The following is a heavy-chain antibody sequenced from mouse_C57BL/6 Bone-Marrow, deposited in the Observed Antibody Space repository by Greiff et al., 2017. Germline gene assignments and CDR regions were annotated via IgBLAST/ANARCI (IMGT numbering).Heavy chain of an antibody. CDR3: ARSRVLRPPRTFDY. D-gene: IGHD1-2*01. Sequence: VHVKQSGPELVKPGASVKISCKASGYSFTDYNMNWVKQSNGKSLEWIGVINPNYGTTSYNQKFKGKATLTVDQSSSTAYMQLNSLTSEDSAVYYCARSRVLRPPRTFDYWGQGTTLTVSS. CDR2: INPNYGTT. J-gene: IGHJ2*01. CDR1: GYSFTDYN. V-gene: IGHV1-39*01.